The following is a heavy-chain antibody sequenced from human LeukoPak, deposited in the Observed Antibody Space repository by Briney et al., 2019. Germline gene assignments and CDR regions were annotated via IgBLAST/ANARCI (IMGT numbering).Heavy chain of an antibody. V-gene: IGHV1-69*05. D-gene: IGHD4-11*01. J-gene: IGHJ5*02. Sequence: SVKVSCKASGGTFSSYAISWVRQAPGQGLEWMGGIIPIFGTANYAQKFQGRVTITTDESTSTAYMELSSLRSEDTAVYYCARGIATMTTVAYNWFDPWGQGSLVAVSS. CDR3: ARGIATMTTVAYNWFDP. CDR1: GGTFSSYA. CDR2: IIPIFGTA.